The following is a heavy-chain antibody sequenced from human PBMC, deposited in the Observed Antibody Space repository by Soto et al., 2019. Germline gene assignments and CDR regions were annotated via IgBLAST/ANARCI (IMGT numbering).Heavy chain of an antibody. CDR3: ARSGPSHYYYGMDV. CDR1: GYTFTSYG. V-gene: IGHV1-18*01. D-gene: IGHD6-19*01. J-gene: IGHJ6*02. CDR2: ISAYNGNT. Sequence: VSCKASGYTFTSYGISWVRQAPGQGLEWMGWISAYNGNTNYAQKLQGRVTMTTDTSTSTAYMELRSLRSDDTAVYYCARSGPSHYYYGMDVWGQGTTVTVSS.